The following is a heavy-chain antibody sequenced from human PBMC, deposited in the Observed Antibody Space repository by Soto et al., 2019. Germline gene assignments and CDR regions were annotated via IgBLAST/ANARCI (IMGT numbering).Heavy chain of an antibody. CDR3: ARVGYGVNVLDH. J-gene: IGHJ4*02. V-gene: IGHV1-18*01. D-gene: IGHD4-17*01. CDR2: FSGSSGNK. CDR1: GYSFSQYV. Sequence: QVQLVQSRAEVKKPGASVRVSCKASGYSFSQYVVSWVRQAPGQGLEWLGWFSGSSGNKNYAPKFQDRVTMTTETSTSTAYLELRSLTLDDTAVYYCARVGYGVNVLDHWGQGSLVTVSS.